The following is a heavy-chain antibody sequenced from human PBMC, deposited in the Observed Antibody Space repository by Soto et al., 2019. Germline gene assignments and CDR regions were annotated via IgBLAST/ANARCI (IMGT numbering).Heavy chain of an antibody. D-gene: IGHD2-15*01. CDR3: ARRDLGYCSGGSCYSGFDY. CDR1: GGTFSSYT. V-gene: IGHV1-69*02. CDR2: IIPILGIA. Sequence: QVQLVQSGAEVKKPGSSVKVSCKASGGTFSSYTISWGRQAPGQGLEWMGRIIPILGIANYAQKFQGRVTITADKSTSTAYMELSSLRSEDTAVYYCARRDLGYCSGGSCYSGFDYWGQGTLVTVSS. J-gene: IGHJ4*02.